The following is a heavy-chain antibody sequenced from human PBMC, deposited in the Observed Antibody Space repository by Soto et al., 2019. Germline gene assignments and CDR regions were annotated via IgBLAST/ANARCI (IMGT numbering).Heavy chain of an antibody. V-gene: IGHV4-59*06. J-gene: IGHJ6*02. Sequence: SETLSLTCTVSGGSISTYYWSWVRQPPGKGLEWIGYIYYSGSTYYNPSLKSRVNISVDTSKNQLSLKLSSVTAADTAVYYFARDTTRGEVRGVQSGMDVWGQGTTVTVSS. CDR1: GGSISTYY. CDR3: ARDTTRGEVRGVQSGMDV. CDR2: IYYSGST. D-gene: IGHD3-10*01.